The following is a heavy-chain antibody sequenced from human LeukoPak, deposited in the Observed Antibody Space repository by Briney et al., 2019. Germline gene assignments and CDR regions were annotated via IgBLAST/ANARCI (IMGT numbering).Heavy chain of an antibody. CDR3: ARDLNGDFSLDS. CDR1: GDSVSSKNSA. CDR2: TYYRSKWSK. D-gene: IGHD4-17*01. Sequence: SQTLSLTCAISGDSVSSKNSAWNWIRQSPLRGLEWLGRTYYRSKWSKDYAVSVRSRITINPDTSKNQFSLQLNSVTPEDTAVYYCARDLNGDFSLDSRGQGTLVTVSS. J-gene: IGHJ4*02. V-gene: IGHV6-1*01.